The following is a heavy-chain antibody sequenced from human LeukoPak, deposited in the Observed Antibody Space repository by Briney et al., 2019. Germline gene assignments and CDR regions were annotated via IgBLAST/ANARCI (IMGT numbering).Heavy chain of an antibody. D-gene: IGHD6-13*01. CDR2: IYYSGST. J-gene: IGHJ6*02. V-gene: IGHV4-59*01. Sequence: SETLSLTCTVSGGSISSYYWSWIRQPPGKGLEWIGYIYYSGSTNYNPSLKSRVTISVDTSKNQFSLKLSSVTAADTAVYYCARDRINSSSWYAYYYYGMDVWGQGTTVTVSS. CDR3: ARDRINSSSWYAYYYYGMDV. CDR1: GGSISSYY.